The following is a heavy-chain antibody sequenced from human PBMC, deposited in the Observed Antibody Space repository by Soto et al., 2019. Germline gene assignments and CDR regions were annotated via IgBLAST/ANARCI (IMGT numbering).Heavy chain of an antibody. V-gene: IGHV3-21*01. CDR2: ISSRSDI. CDR1: GFTFSTYS. CDR3: AREYTAWPLAYGLDI. D-gene: IGHD2-2*02. J-gene: IGHJ6*02. Sequence: GGSLRLSCVGSGFTFSTYSINWVRQAPGKGLEWVSSISSRSDIYYADSVKGRFTISRDNAKNSVSLQMNSLRAEDTAVYYCAREYTAWPLAYGLDIWGQGTTVTVSS.